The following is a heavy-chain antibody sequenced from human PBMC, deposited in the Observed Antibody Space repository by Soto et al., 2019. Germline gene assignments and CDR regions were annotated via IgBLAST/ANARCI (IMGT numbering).Heavy chain of an antibody. J-gene: IGHJ5*02. Sequence: PSETLSLTCSVSGGSISRYYWSWIRQPPGKGLEWIGYAYYSGDTGYNPSLQSRVTMAVDTSKNQVSLKLTSVTAADTAVYYCARERSTYDAGGSVERKGNRSDPWDQGAVLTLAS. CDR2: AYYSGDT. CDR3: ARERSTYDAGGSVERKGNRSDP. CDR1: GGSISRYY. V-gene: IGHV4-59*01. D-gene: IGHD2-2*01.